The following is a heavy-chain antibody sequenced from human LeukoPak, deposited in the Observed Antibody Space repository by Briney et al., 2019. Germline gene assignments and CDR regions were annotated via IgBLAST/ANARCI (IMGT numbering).Heavy chain of an antibody. J-gene: IGHJ4*02. V-gene: IGHV1-24*01. Sequence: ASVKVSCKISVYSLTQLSLQWVRQAPGKGLEWMGGFDREDGGTMYAQTLRGRVIMTEDTSTDTAYMELSSLRSDDTAIYYCATGGLIKNTFMIRGVKPLDSWGQGTLVVVSS. D-gene: IGHD3-10*01. CDR3: ATGGLIKNTFMIRGVKPLDS. CDR2: FDREDGGT. CDR1: VYSLTQLS.